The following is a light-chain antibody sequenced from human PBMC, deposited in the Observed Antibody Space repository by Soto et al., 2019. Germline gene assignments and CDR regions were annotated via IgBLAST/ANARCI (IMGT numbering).Light chain of an antibody. Sequence: EIVLTQSPATLSLSPXXRATLSFRASQSVSSYLAWYQQKPGQAPRLLIYDASNRATGIPARFSGSGSGTDFTLTISSLEPEDFAVYYCQQRSNWPWTFGQGTKVAIK. CDR3: QQRSNWPWT. V-gene: IGKV3-11*01. CDR1: QSVSSY. CDR2: DAS. J-gene: IGKJ1*01.